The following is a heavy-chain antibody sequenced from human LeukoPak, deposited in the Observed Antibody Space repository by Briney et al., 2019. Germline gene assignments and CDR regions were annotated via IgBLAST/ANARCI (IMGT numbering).Heavy chain of an antibody. D-gene: IGHD3-10*01. J-gene: IGHJ6*03. CDR3: ARAKSPPGVRELRPRYYYMDV. CDR2: ISGYNANT. V-gene: IGHV1-18*01. CDR1: GYTFTSYG. Sequence: GASVKVSCKASGYTFTSYGISWVRQAPGQGLGGGGWISGYNANTKYEQQLQGRVTMTTDTSTSTAYMELRSLRSDDTAVYYCARAKSPPGVRELRPRYYYMDVWGKGTTVTISS.